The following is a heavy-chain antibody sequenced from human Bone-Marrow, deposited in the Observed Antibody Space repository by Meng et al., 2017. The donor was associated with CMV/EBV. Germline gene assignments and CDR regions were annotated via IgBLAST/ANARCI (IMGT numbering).Heavy chain of an antibody. CDR1: GFTFSSYS. V-gene: IGHV3-30-3*01. D-gene: IGHD6-13*01. Sequence: GESLKISCAASGFTFSSYSMNWVRQAPGKGLEWVAVISYDGSINYYADSVKGRFTISRDNSKNTLYLQMNSLRAEDTAVYYCARGGIVVPGTKVQLDIDYWGQGTLVTVSS. CDR2: ISYDGSIN. J-gene: IGHJ4*02. CDR3: ARGGIVVPGTKVQLDIDY.